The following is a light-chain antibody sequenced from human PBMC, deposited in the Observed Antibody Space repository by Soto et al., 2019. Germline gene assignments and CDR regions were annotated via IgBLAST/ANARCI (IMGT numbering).Light chain of an antibody. V-gene: IGKV3-20*01. CDR3: QQFDSSVT. CDR1: QSVSSTF. J-gene: IGKJ1*01. Sequence: EIVLTQSPGSLSLSPGERATLSCRASQSVSSTFFAWYQQRPGQAPRLLMYGASSRATGIPERFSGSGSGTDCPLTISRLEPEDFAVYYCQQFDSSVTFGQGTKVEIK. CDR2: GAS.